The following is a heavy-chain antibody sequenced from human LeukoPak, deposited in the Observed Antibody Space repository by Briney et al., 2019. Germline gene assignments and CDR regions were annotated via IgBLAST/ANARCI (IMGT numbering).Heavy chain of an antibody. D-gene: IGHD2-21*02. V-gene: IGHV3-23*01. Sequence: TGGSLRLSCAASGFTFSSYWMSWVRQAPGKGLEWVSSISASGVMTYYADSVKGRFTVSRDTSKNSLYLQMSSLTAADTAVYYCAKGSGVVVTASDYWGQGTLVTVSS. CDR1: GFTFSSYW. CDR2: ISASGVMT. CDR3: AKGSGVVVTASDY. J-gene: IGHJ4*02.